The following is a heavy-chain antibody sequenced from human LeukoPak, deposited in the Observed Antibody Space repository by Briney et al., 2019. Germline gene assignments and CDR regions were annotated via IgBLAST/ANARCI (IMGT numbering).Heavy chain of an antibody. V-gene: IGHV3-43*02. CDR2: ISGDGGST. Sequence: GGSLRLSCAASGFTFDDYAMHWVRQAPGKGLEWVSLISGDGGSTYYADSVKGRFTISRDNSKNSLYLQMNSLRTEDTALYYCAKDNGYSSGWYKGDYWGQGTLVTVSS. CDR1: GFTFDDYA. D-gene: IGHD6-19*01. CDR3: AKDNGYSSGWYKGDY. J-gene: IGHJ4*02.